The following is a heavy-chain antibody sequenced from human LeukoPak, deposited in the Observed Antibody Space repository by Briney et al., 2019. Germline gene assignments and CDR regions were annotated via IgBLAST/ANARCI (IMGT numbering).Heavy chain of an antibody. CDR1: GLSFSNAW. V-gene: IGHV3-15*01. CDR2: IKRKTDGGTT. CDR3: TTGGGCSGGTCYSIAY. J-gene: IGHJ4*02. D-gene: IGHD2-15*01. Sequence: GGSLRLSCEASGLSFSNAWMTWVRQAPGKGLEWVGRIKRKTDGGTTDYAAPVKDRFTISRDDSKNTLYLQMNSLNTEDTGLYYCTTGGGCSGGTCYSIAYWGQGTLVTVSS.